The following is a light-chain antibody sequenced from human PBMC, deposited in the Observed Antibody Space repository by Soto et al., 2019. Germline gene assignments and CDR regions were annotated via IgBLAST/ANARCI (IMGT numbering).Light chain of an antibody. CDR2: DAS. J-gene: IGKJ5*01. Sequence: EIVLTQSPATLSLSPGERATLSCRASQSVSSYLAWYQQKPGQAPRLLIYDASNRATGIPDRFSGSGSVTDFTLTISSLEPEDFAVYYCQQRSNWPITFGQGTRLEIK. CDR3: QQRSNWPIT. V-gene: IGKV3-11*01. CDR1: QSVSSY.